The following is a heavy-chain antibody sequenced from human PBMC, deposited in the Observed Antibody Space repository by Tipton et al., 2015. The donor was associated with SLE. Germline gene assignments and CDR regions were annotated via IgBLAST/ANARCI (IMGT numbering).Heavy chain of an antibody. CDR3: ATEGYTYGHHSLHT. J-gene: IGHJ3*02. CDR2: IKSKTDGGTT. Sequence: SLRLSCAATGFSFSNAWMSWVRQAPGKGLEWVGRIKSKTDGGTTDYAAPVKGRFTISRDDSKNTVYLQMDSLKTEDTAVYYCATEGYTYGHHSLHTWGPGTMVTVSS. V-gene: IGHV3-15*01. CDR1: GFSFSNAW. D-gene: IGHD5-18*01.